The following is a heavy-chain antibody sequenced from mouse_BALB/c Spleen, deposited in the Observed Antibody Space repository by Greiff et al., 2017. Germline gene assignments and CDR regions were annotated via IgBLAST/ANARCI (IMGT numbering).Heavy chain of an antibody. CDR3: AREGDYYGSSYAWFAY. D-gene: IGHD1-1*01. CDR2: IDPYYGGT. CDR1: GYSFTGYN. V-gene: IGHV1-39*01. J-gene: IGHJ3*01. Sequence: EVQLQESGPELEKPGASVKISCKASGYSFTGYNMNWVKQSNGKSLEWIGNIDPYYGGTSYNQKFKGKATLTVDKSSSTAYMQLKSLTSEDSAVYYCAREGDYYGSSYAWFAYWGQGTLVTVSA.